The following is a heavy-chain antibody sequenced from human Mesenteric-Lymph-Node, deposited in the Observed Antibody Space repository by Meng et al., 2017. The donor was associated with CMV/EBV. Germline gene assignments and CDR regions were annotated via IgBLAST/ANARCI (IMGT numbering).Heavy chain of an antibody. Sequence: GGSLRLSCAASGFTFNSYGMHWFRQAPGKGLEWVAFIRYDGSNKYYADSVKGRFTISRDNSKTTLYLQMNSLRAEDTAVYYCAKQVVRGTYDMDVWGQGTTVTVSS. J-gene: IGHJ6*02. CDR1: GFTFNSYG. CDR3: AKQVVRGTYDMDV. V-gene: IGHV3-30*02. CDR2: IRYDGSNK. D-gene: IGHD3-10*01.